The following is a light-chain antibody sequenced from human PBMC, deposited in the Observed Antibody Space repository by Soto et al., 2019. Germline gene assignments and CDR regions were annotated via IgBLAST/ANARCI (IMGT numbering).Light chain of an antibody. CDR1: QSVSYN. J-gene: IGKJ4*01. V-gene: IGKV3-15*01. CDR3: QQYKNWPPLT. CDR2: GAF. Sequence: EIVMTQSPATLSVSPGETATLSCRASQSVSYNLAWYQQKPGQGPRLLIYGAFTRATGIPARFSGSGSGTEFPLTISSLLSGDLAVYSVQQYKNWPPLTFGGGTKVEIK.